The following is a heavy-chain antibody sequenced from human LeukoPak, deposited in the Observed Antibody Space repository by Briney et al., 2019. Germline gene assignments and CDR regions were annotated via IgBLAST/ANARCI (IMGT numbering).Heavy chain of an antibody. J-gene: IGHJ4*02. CDR2: IYYSGST. D-gene: IGHD6-13*01. Sequence: PSETLSLTCTVSGGSISNYYWSWIRQPPGKGLEWIGYIYYSGSTNYNPSLKSRVTISVDTSKNQFSLKLSSVTAADTAVYYCALPGYSSSWYDYWGQGTLVTVSS. CDR3: ALPGYSSSWYDY. V-gene: IGHV4-59*12. CDR1: GGSISNYY.